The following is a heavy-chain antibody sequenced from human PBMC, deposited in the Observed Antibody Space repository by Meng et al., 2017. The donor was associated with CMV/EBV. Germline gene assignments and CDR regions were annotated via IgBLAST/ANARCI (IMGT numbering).Heavy chain of an antibody. CDR1: GYTFTSYD. Sequence: GESLKISCKAPGYTFTSYDINWVRQATGQGLEWMGWMNPNSGNTGYAQKFQGRVTMTRNTSISTAYMELSSLRSEDTAVYYCARGAAPYYDFWSGYYLWGFYYGMDVWGQGTTVTVSS. J-gene: IGHJ6*02. D-gene: IGHD3-3*01. CDR3: ARGAAPYYDFWSGYYLWGFYYGMDV. CDR2: MNPNSGNT. V-gene: IGHV1-8*01.